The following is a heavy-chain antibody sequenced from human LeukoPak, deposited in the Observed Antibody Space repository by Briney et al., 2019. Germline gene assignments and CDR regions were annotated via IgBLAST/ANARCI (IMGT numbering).Heavy chain of an antibody. Sequence: SQTLSLTCTVSGGSISSGGYYWSWIRQHPGKGLEWIGYIYYSGSTYYNPSLKSRVTISVDTSKNQFSLKLSSVTAADTAVYYCARHKFYYYGLIDYWGQGTLVTVSS. CDR3: ARHKFYYYGLIDY. J-gene: IGHJ4*02. V-gene: IGHV4-31*03. CDR1: GGSISSGGYY. D-gene: IGHD3-10*01. CDR2: IYYSGST.